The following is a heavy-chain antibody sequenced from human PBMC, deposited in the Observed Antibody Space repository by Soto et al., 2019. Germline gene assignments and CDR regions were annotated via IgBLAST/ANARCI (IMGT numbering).Heavy chain of an antibody. CDR1: GCSISSGGYS. CDR3: ARGEYDYDSSGYYTHTRYFDY. Sequence: QLQLQESGSGLVKPSQTMSLTCAVSGCSISSGGYSWSWIRQPPGKCLEWIGYIYHSGSSYYNPSLKSRVTISVDRSKNKFSLKLSSVTAADTAVSYCARGEYDYDSSGYYTHTRYFDYWGQGTLVTVTS. D-gene: IGHD3-22*01. CDR2: IYHSGSS. V-gene: IGHV4-30-2*01. J-gene: IGHJ4*02.